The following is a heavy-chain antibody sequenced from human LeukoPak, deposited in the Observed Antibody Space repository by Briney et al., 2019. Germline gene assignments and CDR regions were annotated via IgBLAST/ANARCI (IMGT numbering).Heavy chain of an antibody. J-gene: IGHJ5*02. V-gene: IGHV3-48*03. CDR2: ISSSGSTI. CDR1: GFTFSSYE. D-gene: IGHD6-19*01. Sequence: GGSLRLSCAASGFTFSSYEMNWVRQAPGKGLEWVPYISSSGSTIYYADSVKGRFTISRDNAKNSLYLQMNSLRAEDTAVYYCARGGAVPVLRRSWFDPWGPGTLVTVSS. CDR3: ARGGAVPVLRRSWFDP.